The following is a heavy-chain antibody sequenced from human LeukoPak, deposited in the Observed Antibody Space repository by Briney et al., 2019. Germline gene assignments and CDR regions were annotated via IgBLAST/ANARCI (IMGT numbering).Heavy chain of an antibody. CDR1: GGSISSYY. CDR3: ARLNYYGSGSYYPPLYNWFDP. Sequence: PSETLSLTCTVSGGSISSYYWSWIRQPPGKGLEWIGYIYYSGSTNYNPSLKSRVTISVDTSKNQFSLKLSSVTAADTAVYYCARLNYYGSGSYYPPLYNWFDPWGQGTLVTVSS. J-gene: IGHJ5*02. CDR2: IYYSGST. V-gene: IGHV4-59*01. D-gene: IGHD3-10*01.